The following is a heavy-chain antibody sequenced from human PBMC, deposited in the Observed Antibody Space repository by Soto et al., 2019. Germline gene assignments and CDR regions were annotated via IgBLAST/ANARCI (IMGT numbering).Heavy chain of an antibody. J-gene: IGHJ5*02. Sequence: QVQLVQSGAEVKKPGASVKVSCTASGYTFTHYAIHWVRHAPGQRLEWMGFINAGSGNTKYSQTFQGRLTFTKDTSASTDYMDLSSRRSEDTAIYYCARGLAADGAWGQGTLVTVSS. CDR1: GYTFTHYA. CDR2: INAGSGNT. D-gene: IGHD6-13*01. V-gene: IGHV1-3*01. CDR3: ARGLAADGA.